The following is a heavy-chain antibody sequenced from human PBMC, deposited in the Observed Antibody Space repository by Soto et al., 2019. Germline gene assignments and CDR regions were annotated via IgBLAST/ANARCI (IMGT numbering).Heavy chain of an antibody. J-gene: IGHJ5*02. CDR1: GGSISSGGYS. V-gene: IGHV4-30-2*01. Sequence: LSLTCAVSGGSISSGGYSWSWIRQPPGKGLEWIGYIYHSGSTYYNPSLKSRVTISVDRSKNQFSLKLSSVTAADTAVYYCARVEYDFWSGYFDPWGQGTLVTVSS. CDR2: IYHSGST. D-gene: IGHD3-3*01. CDR3: ARVEYDFWSGYFDP.